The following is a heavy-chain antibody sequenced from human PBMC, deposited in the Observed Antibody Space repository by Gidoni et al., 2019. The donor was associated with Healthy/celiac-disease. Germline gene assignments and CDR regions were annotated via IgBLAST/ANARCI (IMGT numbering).Heavy chain of an antibody. CDR2: INHSGST. D-gene: IGHD3-22*01. V-gene: IGHV4-34*01. Sequence: VYGGSFSGYYWSWIRQPPGKGLEWIGEINHSGSTNYNPSLKSRVTISVDTSKNQFSLKLSSVTAADTAVYYCARETYYYDSSGYLRQLSGHDDIWGQGTMVTVSS. CDR1: GGSFSGYY. CDR3: ARETYYYDSSGYLRQLSGHDDI. J-gene: IGHJ3*02.